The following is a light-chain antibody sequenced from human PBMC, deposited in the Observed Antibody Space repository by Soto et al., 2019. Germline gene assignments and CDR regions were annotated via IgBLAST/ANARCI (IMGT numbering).Light chain of an antibody. CDR2: GAS. Sequence: EIVLTQSPGTLSLSPGERATISCRASQSVPSGYVAWFQQKSGQAPRLLIYGASTRATGIPERFSGSGSGTDFTLTISRLEPEDFAVYFCQQYGTSFFTFXGGTKADIK. V-gene: IGKV3-20*01. CDR1: QSVPSGY. J-gene: IGKJ4*01. CDR3: QQYGTSFFT.